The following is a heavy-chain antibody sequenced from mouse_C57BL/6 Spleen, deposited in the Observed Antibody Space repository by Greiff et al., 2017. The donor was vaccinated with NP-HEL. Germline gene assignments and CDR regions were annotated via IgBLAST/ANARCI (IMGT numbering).Heavy chain of an antibody. CDR1: GFTFSSYG. CDR3: ARLIYYEPYYYAMDY. CDR2: ISSGGSYT. V-gene: IGHV5-6*01. Sequence: LVESGGALVKPGGSLKLSCAASGFTFSSYGMSWVRQTPDKRLEWVVSISSGGSYTYYSASVKGRFTITRDNAKNNLYLQMSSLKSEDTAMYYCARLIYYEPYYYAMDYWGQGTSVTVSS. J-gene: IGHJ4*01. D-gene: IGHD2-4*01.